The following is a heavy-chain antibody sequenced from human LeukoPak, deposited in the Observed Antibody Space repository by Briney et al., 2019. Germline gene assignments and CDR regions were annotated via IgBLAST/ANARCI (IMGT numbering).Heavy chain of an antibody. J-gene: IGHJ3*01. D-gene: IGHD5/OR15-5a*01. CDR3: ARSHPRTSVFDF. Sequence: PGGSLRLSCAASGFTFSSYGMHWVRQAPGKGLEWVAIIWYDGSKKYYADSVKGRFTISRDNSKNTLYLQMNSLRVEDTAVYYCARSHPRTSVFDFGGQGTMVTLSS. CDR2: IWYDGSKK. V-gene: IGHV3-33*08. CDR1: GFTFSSYG.